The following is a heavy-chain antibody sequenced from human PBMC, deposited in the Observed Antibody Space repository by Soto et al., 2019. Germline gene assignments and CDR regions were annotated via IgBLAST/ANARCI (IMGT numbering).Heavy chain of an antibody. CDR2: IRSRDGST. Sequence: EVQLLESGGGLAQPGGSLRLSCAASGFTFSSYDMSWVRQAPGKGLEWVSTIRSRDGSTYYADSVKGRFTISRDISRNTLYLQMNSLRAEDTAVYYCAKDLGYGGKSGDWYFDLWGRGTLVTVSS. V-gene: IGHV3-23*01. CDR1: GFTFSSYD. J-gene: IGHJ2*01. CDR3: AKDLGYGGKSGDWYFDL. D-gene: IGHD4-17*01.